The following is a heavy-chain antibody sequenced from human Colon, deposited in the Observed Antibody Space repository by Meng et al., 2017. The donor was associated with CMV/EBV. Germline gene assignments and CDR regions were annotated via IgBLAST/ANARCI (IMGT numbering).Heavy chain of an antibody. CDR2: VYYVGST. D-gene: IGHD6-13*01. V-gene: IGHV4-39*07. J-gene: IGHJ4*02. CDR1: GASIHSRNYY. CDR3: VREVWAAAGEFDY. Sequence: QVRAWACGLGQPSAPRPLTAPVAGASIHSRNYYWGWIRQSPGKGLEWFGNVYYVGSTYYSPSLKSRVSTSIDTSKNQFFLKVRSVTAADTAVYYCVREVWAAAGEFDYWGQGTLVTVSS.